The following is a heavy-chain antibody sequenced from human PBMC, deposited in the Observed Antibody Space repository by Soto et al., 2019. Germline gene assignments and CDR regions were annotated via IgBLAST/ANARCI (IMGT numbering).Heavy chain of an antibody. V-gene: IGHV3-30-3*01. J-gene: IGHJ4*02. CDR2: ISYDGSNK. D-gene: IGHD5-18*01. Sequence: QVQLVESGGGVVQPGRSLRLSCAASGFTFSSYAMHWVRQAPGKGLEWVAVISYDGSNKYYADSVKGRFTISRDNSKNTLYLQMTSLRAEDTAVYYCASPRGYSYGDNYWGQGTLVTVSS. CDR3: ASPRGYSYGDNY. CDR1: GFTFSSYA.